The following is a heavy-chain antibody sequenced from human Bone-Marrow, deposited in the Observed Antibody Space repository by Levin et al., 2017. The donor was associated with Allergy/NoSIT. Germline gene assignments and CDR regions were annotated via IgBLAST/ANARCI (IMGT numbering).Heavy chain of an antibody. CDR3: ARREGSSWAPYGMDV. CDR2: IYPGDSDT. J-gene: IGHJ6*02. V-gene: IGHV5-51*01. Sequence: GGSLRLSCKGSGYSFTSYWIGWVRQMPGKGLEWMGIIYPGDSDTRYSPSFQGQVTISADKSISTAYLQWSSLKASDTAMYYCARREGSSWAPYGMDVWGQGTTVTVSS. CDR1: GYSFTSYW. D-gene: IGHD6-13*01.